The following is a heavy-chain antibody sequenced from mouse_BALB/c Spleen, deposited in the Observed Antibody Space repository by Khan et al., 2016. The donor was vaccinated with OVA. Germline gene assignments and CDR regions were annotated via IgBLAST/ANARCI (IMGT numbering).Heavy chain of an antibody. CDR1: GYTFTNYG. V-gene: IGHV9-3-1*01. J-gene: IGHJ4*01. D-gene: IGHD2-10*01. Sequence: QEVQSGPELKKPGETVKISCKASGYTFTNYGMNWVKQSPGKALKWMGWINTYTGEPTYADDFKGRFAFSLETSASSAYLQIYNLKNEDTATYYCARPPYFSYTLDYWGQGTSVTVSS. CDR3: ARPPYFSYTLDY. CDR2: INTYTGEP.